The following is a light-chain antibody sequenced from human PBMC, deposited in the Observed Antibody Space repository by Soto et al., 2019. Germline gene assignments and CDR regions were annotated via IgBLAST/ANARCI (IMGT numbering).Light chain of an antibody. J-gene: IGKJ4*01. CDR2: GAS. CDR1: QSIGSK. CDR3: QEYNKWRPIT. V-gene: IGKV3-15*01. Sequence: IVMTQSPATLSVSPGERATLSCRASQSIGSKLAWYQQKPGQAPRLLMYGASTRATGIPVRFSGSGSGTEFTLTITSLQSEDFAVYYCQEYNKWRPITFGGGTKVDI.